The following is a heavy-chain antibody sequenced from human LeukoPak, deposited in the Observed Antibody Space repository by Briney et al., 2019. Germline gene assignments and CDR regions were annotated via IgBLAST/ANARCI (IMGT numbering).Heavy chain of an antibody. J-gene: IGHJ4*02. CDR1: GFIFSNYG. CDR2: IWYDGSYK. V-gene: IGHV3-33*06. D-gene: IGHD6-13*01. CDR3: AKVVQYTASTGTGLDY. Sequence: GGSLRLSCAASGFIFSNYGMHWVRQAPGKGLDWVAVIWYDGSYKYYADSVKGRFTISRDNSKNTLYLQMNSLRAEDTAIYYCAKVVQYTASTGTGLDYWGQGPLVTVSS.